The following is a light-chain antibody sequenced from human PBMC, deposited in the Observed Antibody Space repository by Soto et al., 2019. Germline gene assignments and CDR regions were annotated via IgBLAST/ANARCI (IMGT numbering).Light chain of an antibody. CDR3: HKYGSSPPYT. V-gene: IGKV3-20*01. CDR1: QSVSSSY. CDR2: GAS. J-gene: IGKJ2*01. Sequence: EIVLTQSPGTLSLSPGERATLSCRASQSVSSSYLAWYQQKPGQAPRLLIYGASSRSTGIPDRFSGSGSGTDFTLTISRLEPEDFAVYYCHKYGSSPPYTFGQGTKLAIK.